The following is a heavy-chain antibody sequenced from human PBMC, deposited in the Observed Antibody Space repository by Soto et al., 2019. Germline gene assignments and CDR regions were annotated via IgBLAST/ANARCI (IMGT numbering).Heavy chain of an antibody. Sequence: XGSVRLSCGSSVFTFSDNAMTWVRQSPGKGLEWVSSISDDGDSTYYADSVKGRFTISRDNSKNTLFLQMSSLGAEDTAVYYCAKYISTAVNYGLDVWGQGTSVTVSS. CDR3: AKYISTAVNYGLDV. CDR2: ISDDGDST. CDR1: VFTFSDNA. D-gene: IGHD6-13*01. V-gene: IGHV3-23*01. J-gene: IGHJ6*02.